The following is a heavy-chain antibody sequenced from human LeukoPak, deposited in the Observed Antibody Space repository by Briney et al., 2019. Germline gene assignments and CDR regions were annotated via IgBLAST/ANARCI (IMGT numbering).Heavy chain of an antibody. Sequence: GESLKISCKASGYSFSNDWIGWVRQTPGKGLEWMGIVYPGDSDTRYSPSFQGQVTVSADKSISTAYLQWSSLKASDTAMYYCASPRAYCSGGSCSLNDAFDIWGQGTMVTVSS. V-gene: IGHV5-51*01. CDR3: ASPRAYCSGGSCSLNDAFDI. CDR2: VYPGDSDT. CDR1: GYSFSNDW. J-gene: IGHJ3*02. D-gene: IGHD2-15*01.